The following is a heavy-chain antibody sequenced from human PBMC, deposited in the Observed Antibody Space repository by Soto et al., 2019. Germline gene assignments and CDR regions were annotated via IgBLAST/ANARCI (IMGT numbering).Heavy chain of an antibody. CDR1: GYTFTSYD. J-gene: IGHJ6*02. V-gene: IGHV1-8*01. CDR2: MNPNSGNT. Sequence: QVQLVQSGAEVKKPGASVKVSCKASGYTFTSYDINWVRQATGQVLEWMGWMNPNSGNTDYAQKFQGRVTMTMNTSISTAYMDLSSLRSEDTAGYYCARDQANYGMDIWGQGNTVTV. CDR3: ARDQANYGMDI.